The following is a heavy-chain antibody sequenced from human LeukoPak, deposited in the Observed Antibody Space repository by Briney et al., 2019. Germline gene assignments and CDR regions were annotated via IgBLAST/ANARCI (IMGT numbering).Heavy chain of an antibody. J-gene: IGHJ4*02. CDR3: ARDSRISAAGRGLYYFDY. CDR2: IYYSGST. Sequence: SETLSLTCAVYGGSFSGYYWSWIRQPPGKGLEWIGSIYYSGSTYYNPSLKSRVTISVDTSKNQFSLKLSSVTAADTAVYYCARDSRISAAGRGLYYFDYWGQGTLVTVSS. V-gene: IGHV4-34*01. CDR1: GGSFSGYY. D-gene: IGHD6-13*01.